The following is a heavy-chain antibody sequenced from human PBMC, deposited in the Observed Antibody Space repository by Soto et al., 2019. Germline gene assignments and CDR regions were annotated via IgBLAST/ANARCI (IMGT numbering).Heavy chain of an antibody. CDR3: ARPRSIILAPTHDAFNI. CDR2: IYYTGTA. CDR1: GASISSSYY. D-gene: IGHD5-12*01. Sequence: SETLSLTCAVSGASISSSYYWGWIRQPPGKGLEWIGSIYYTGTAYYNPSLRSRVTISVDTSNNQFSLKVPSVTAADTAVYYCARPRSIILAPTHDAFNIWGQGTMVTVSS. J-gene: IGHJ3*02. V-gene: IGHV4-39*01.